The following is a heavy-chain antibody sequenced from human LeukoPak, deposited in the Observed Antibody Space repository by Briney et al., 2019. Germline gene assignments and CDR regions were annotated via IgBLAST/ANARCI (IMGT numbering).Heavy chain of an antibody. CDR3: AKDLATNRFTAYDY. CDR2: FSLTGDRT. J-gene: IGHJ4*02. D-gene: IGHD1-14*01. V-gene: IGHV3-23*01. CDR1: GFTVSSFA. Sequence: GGSLRLSCAASGFTVSSFAMSWVRQAPGKGLEWVSGFSLTGDRTYYTDSVKGRFTISRDSSKNTLFLQMNRLRADDTAIYYCAKDLATNRFTAYDYWGQGTLVTVSS.